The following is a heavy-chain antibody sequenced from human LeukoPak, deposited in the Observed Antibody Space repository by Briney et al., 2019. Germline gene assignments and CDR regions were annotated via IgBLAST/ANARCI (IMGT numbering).Heavy chain of an antibody. V-gene: IGHV4-34*01. Sequence: SQTLSLTCAVYGGSFSGYYWSWIRQPPGKGLEWIGEINHSGSTNYNPSLKSRVTISVDTSKNQFSLKLSSVTAADTAVYYCARHTYYGGDCYYFDYWGQGTLVTVSS. J-gene: IGHJ4*02. CDR3: ARHTYYGGDCYYFDY. CDR2: INHSGST. CDR1: GGSFSGYY. D-gene: IGHD2-21*01.